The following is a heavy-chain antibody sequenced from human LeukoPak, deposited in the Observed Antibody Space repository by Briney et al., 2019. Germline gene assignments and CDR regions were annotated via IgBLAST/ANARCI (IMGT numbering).Heavy chain of an antibody. V-gene: IGHV1-2*02. Sequence: GASVKVSCRASGYSFADCYMHWVRQAPGQGLEWMGWINPYTGGTLSAQKFQGRVTMTRDTSITTVYMEVSWLTSDDTAIYYCARADRLHGGPYLIGPWGQGTLVTVSS. J-gene: IGHJ5*02. CDR2: INPYTGGT. D-gene: IGHD2-21*01. CDR3: ARADRLHGGPYLIGP. CDR1: GYSFADCY.